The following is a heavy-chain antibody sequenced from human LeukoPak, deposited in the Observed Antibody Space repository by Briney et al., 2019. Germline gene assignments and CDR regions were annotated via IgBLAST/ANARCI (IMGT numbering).Heavy chain of an antibody. CDR3: ARHYYGSGSYSFPDAFDI. CDR1: GGTFSSNA. D-gene: IGHD3-10*01. J-gene: IGHJ3*02. V-gene: IGHV1-69*04. Sequence: GSSVKVSCKASGGTFSSNAISWVRQAPGQGLEWMGRIIPILGIANYAQKFQGRVTITADKSTSTAYMELSSLRSEDTAVYYCARHYYGSGSYSFPDAFDIWGQGTMVTVSS. CDR2: IIPILGIA.